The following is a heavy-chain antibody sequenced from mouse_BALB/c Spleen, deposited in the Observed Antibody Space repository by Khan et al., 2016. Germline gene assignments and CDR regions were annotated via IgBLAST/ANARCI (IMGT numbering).Heavy chain of an antibody. D-gene: IGHD1-2*01. Sequence: EVQLQESGPGLVKPSQSLSLTCTVTGYSITSDYAWNWIRQFPGNKLEWMGYISYSGSTRYYPSLKSRISITRDTSKNQFFLQLNSVTTEDTATYFCARTPTAYDAMDYCGQGTSVTVSS. V-gene: IGHV3-2*02. J-gene: IGHJ4*01. CDR2: ISYSGST. CDR1: GYSITSDYA. CDR3: ARTPTAYDAMDY.